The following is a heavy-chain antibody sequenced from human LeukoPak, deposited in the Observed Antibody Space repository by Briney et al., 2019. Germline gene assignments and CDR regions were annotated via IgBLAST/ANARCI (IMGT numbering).Heavy chain of an antibody. V-gene: IGHV4-39*01. Sequence: GSLRLSCAASGFTFSSYAMSWVRQPPGKGLEWIGSIYYSGSTYYNPSLKSRVTISVDTSKNQFSLKLSSVTAADTAVYYCARHDYGDPGSLDYWGQGTLVTVSS. J-gene: IGHJ4*02. CDR3: ARHDYGDPGSLDY. CDR2: IYYSGST. D-gene: IGHD4-17*01. CDR1: GFTFSSYA.